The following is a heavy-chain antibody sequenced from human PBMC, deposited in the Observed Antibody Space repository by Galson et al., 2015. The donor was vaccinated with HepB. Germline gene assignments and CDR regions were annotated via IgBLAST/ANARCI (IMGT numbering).Heavy chain of an antibody. V-gene: IGHV3-30*09. CDR1: EFTFNNYW. CDR3: ARDRYSSSIDWYFDL. D-gene: IGHD6-19*01. J-gene: IGHJ2*01. CDR2: VSYHGSDK. Sequence: SLRLSCAASEFTFNNYWMSWVRQTPGKGLEWVAGVSYHGSDKFYADSVRGRFAIAKDNSKNTLYLQMNSLSDEDTALYHCARDRYSSSIDWYFDLWGRGTLVTVSS.